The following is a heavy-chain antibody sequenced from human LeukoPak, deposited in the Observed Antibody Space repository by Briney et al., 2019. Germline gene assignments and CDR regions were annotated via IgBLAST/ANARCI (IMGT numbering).Heavy chain of an antibody. CDR2: MNPNSGNT. D-gene: IGHD3-16*01. V-gene: IGHV1-8*01. CDR3: ARSRFGTRDAFDI. CDR1: GYTFTSYD. Sequence: ASVKVSCKASGYTFTSYDINRVRQATGQGLEWMGWMNPNSGNTGYAQKFQGRVTMTRNTSISTAYMELSSLRSEDTAVYYCARSRFGTRDAFDIWGQGTMVTVSS. J-gene: IGHJ3*02.